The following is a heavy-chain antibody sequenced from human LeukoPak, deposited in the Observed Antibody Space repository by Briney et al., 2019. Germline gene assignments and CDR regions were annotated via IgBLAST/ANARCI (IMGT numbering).Heavy chain of an antibody. D-gene: IGHD3-10*01. CDR1: GGSISSYY. Sequence: SETLSLTCTVSGGSISSYYWSWIRQPPGKGLEWIGYIYYSGSTNYNPSLKSRVTISVDTSKNQFSLKLSSVTAADTAVYYCARIEGRYYYYGMDVWGQGTTVTVSS. J-gene: IGHJ6*02. CDR2: IYYSGST. CDR3: ARIEGRYYYYGMDV. V-gene: IGHV4-59*01.